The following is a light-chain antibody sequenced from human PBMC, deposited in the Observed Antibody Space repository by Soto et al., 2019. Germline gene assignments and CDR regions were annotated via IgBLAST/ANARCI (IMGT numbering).Light chain of an antibody. J-gene: IGKJ4*01. CDR2: GAL. V-gene: IGKV3D-20*01. CDR3: QHYNNWLGT. Sequence: EIVLTQSPATLSLSPGDRATLSCGASQSVSSSYLAWFQQKPGLAPRLLIYGALSRATGIPDRFSGSGSGTDFTLTISRLEPEDFAMYYCQHYNNWLGTFGGGTKVEIK. CDR1: QSVSSSY.